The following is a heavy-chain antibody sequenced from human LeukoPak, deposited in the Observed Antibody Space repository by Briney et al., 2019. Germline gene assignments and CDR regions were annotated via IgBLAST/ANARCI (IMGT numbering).Heavy chain of an antibody. CDR3: ARVGSYAFDI. V-gene: IGHV4-59*02. J-gene: IGHJ3*02. Sequence: SETLSLTCTVSGGSVGSYYWSWIRQPPGRGLEWIGYIHYSGSINSNPSLKSRVTISVDTSKNQFSLRLSSVTAADTAVYYCARVGSYAFDIWGQGTMVTVSS. CDR2: IHYSGSI. CDR1: GGSVGSYY.